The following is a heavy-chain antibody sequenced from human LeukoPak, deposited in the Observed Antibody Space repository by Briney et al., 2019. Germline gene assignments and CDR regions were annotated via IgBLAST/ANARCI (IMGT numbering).Heavy chain of an antibody. J-gene: IGHJ6*02. CDR1: GFTFSNYG. Sequence: GGSLRLSCAASGFTFSNYGMHWVRQAPGKGLEWVAVIWYDGSNKYYADSVKGRFTISRDNSKNTLYLQMNSLRAEDTAVYYCARDLTEGHMYYYGMDVWGQGTTVTVSS. V-gene: IGHV3-33*01. CDR2: IWYDGSNK. CDR3: ARDLTEGHMYYYGMDV.